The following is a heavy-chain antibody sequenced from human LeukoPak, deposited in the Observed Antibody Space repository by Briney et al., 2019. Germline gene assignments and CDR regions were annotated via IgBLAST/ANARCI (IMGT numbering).Heavy chain of an antibody. Sequence: GGSLRLSCAASGLTFSAYGMHWVRQAPGKGLEWVAVIWSDGTNKYYAESVRGRFTISRDNSKNTLYLQMNTLIIEDTAVYYCASAAGAFDNWGQGTTITVSS. D-gene: IGHD6-13*01. CDR3: ASAAGAFDN. CDR1: GLTFSAYG. J-gene: IGHJ3*02. V-gene: IGHV3-33*01. CDR2: IWSDGTNK.